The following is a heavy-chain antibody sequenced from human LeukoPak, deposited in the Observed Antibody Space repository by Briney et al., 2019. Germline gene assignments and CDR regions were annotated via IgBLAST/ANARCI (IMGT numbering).Heavy chain of an antibody. V-gene: IGHV4-34*01. D-gene: IGHD6-6*01. CDR1: GGSFSGYY. CDR2: INHSGST. Sequence: SETLSFTCAVYGGSFSGYYWSWIRQPPGKGLEWIGEINHSGSTNYNPSLKSRVTISVDTSKNQFSLKLSSVTAADTAVYYCARGAARYFQHWGQGTLVTVSS. J-gene: IGHJ1*01. CDR3: ARGAARYFQH.